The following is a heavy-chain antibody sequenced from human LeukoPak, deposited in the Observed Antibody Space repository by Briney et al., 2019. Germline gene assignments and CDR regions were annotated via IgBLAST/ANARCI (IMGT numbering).Heavy chain of an antibody. CDR2: SKSQTDGGKT. D-gene: IGHD3-10*02. CDR3: TTLSYVGGY. V-gene: IGHV3-15*01. CDR1: GFTFTNAW. J-gene: IGHJ4*02. Sequence: PGGSLRLSCAASGFTFTNAWMSWVRQAPGKVLEWICRSKSQTDGGKTDYAAPVKGRFTISRDDSKNTVYLQMNSLRTDDTAVYYCTTLSYVGGYWGQGTLVTVSS.